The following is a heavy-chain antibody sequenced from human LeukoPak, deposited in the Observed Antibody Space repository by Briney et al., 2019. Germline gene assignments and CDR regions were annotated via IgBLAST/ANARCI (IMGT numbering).Heavy chain of an antibody. CDR1: GFTFSSFA. CDR3: AKGCGGSCYSEFDY. D-gene: IGHD2-15*01. J-gene: IGHJ4*02. V-gene: IGHV3-23*01. Sequence: PGGSLRLSCAASGFTFSSFAMSWVRQAPGKGLEWVSGISGTGGITLYADSVKGRFTISRDNSKNTLYLQMNSLRAEDTAIYYCAKGCGGSCYSEFDYWGQGTLVTVSS. CDR2: ISGTGGIT.